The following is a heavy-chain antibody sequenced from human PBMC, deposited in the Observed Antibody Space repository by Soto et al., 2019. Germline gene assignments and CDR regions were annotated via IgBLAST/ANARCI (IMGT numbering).Heavy chain of an antibody. D-gene: IGHD6-13*01. Sequence: SETLSLTCTVSGGSISSYYWSWIRQPPGKGLEWIGYIYYSGSTNYNPSLKSRVTISVDTSKNQFSLKLSSVTAADTAVYYCARLGHYSSSWYGNNWFDPWGQGTLVTVSS. CDR2: IYYSGST. CDR1: GGSISSYY. V-gene: IGHV4-59*08. J-gene: IGHJ5*02. CDR3: ARLGHYSSSWYGNNWFDP.